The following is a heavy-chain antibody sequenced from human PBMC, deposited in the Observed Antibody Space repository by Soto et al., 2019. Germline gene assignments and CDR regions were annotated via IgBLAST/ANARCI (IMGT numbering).Heavy chain of an antibody. J-gene: IGHJ4*02. CDR3: GRANSSGSPIDS. D-gene: IGHD6-19*01. CDR2: MHHSGSS. V-gene: IGHV4-4*02. Sequence: QVQLQQSGPGLVEPSGTLSLTCDVSGGSVNSPNWWNWVRQPPETWLEWIGDMHHSGSSNYNPSLKTRLTLSVDKSNNELSMNLNSLTAADTAIYYCGRANSSGSPIDSWGQGILVTVSS. CDR1: GGSVNSPNW.